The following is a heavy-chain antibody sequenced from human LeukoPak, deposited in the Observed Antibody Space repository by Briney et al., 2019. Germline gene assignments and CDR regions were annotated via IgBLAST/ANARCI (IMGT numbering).Heavy chain of an antibody. Sequence: SETLSLTCAVYGGSFSGYYWSWIRQPPGKGLEWIGEINHSGSTNYNPSLKSRVTISVATSKNQFSLKLSSVTAADTAVYYCARADYYDSSGYYPDAFDIWGQGTMVTVSS. CDR2: INHSGST. V-gene: IGHV4-34*01. CDR3: ARADYYDSSGYYPDAFDI. D-gene: IGHD3-22*01. J-gene: IGHJ3*02. CDR1: GGSFSGYY.